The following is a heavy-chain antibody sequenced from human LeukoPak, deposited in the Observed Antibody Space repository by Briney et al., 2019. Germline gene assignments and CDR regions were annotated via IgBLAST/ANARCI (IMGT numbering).Heavy chain of an antibody. J-gene: IGHJ3*02. CDR1: GFTFSSYS. V-gene: IGHV3-21*04. CDR3: ARARIAARAFDI. Sequence: PGGSLRLSCAASGFTFSSYSMNWVRQAPGKGLEWVSSISSSSSYIYYADSVKGRFTISRDNAKNSLYLQMNSLRAEDTAVYYCARARIAARAFDIWGQGTMVTVSS. D-gene: IGHD6-6*01. CDR2: ISSSSSYI.